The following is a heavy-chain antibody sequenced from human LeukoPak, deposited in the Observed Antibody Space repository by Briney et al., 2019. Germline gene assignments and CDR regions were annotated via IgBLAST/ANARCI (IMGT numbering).Heavy chain of an antibody. J-gene: IGHJ4*02. V-gene: IGHV3-53*01. CDR3: ARLHRRQFTSFDY. Sequence: PGGSLRLSCTASGFTVSNTYMSWGRQAPGKGLEWVSAIYSAGSTYYVDSVKGRFTISRDNSKNTLYLQMDSLRVEDTAVYYCARLHRRQFTSFDYWGQGTLITVSS. CDR1: GFTVSNTY. D-gene: IGHD4-11*01. CDR2: IYSAGST.